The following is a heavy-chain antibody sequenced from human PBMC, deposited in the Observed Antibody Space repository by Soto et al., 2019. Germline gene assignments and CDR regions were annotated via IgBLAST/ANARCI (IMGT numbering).Heavy chain of an antibody. Sequence: GGSLRLSCAASGFTFSDHYMDWVRQAPGKGLESVSTISSSGDSTYYANSVKGRFTISRDNSKNTLYLQMGSLRAEDMAVYYCAKATTTDYFDYWGQGTLVTVSS. CDR2: ISSSGDST. CDR3: AKATTTDYFDY. V-gene: IGHV3-64*01. D-gene: IGHD1-1*01. J-gene: IGHJ4*02. CDR1: GFTFSDHY.